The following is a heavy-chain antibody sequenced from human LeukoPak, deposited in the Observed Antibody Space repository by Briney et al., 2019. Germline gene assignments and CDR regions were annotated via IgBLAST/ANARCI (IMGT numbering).Heavy chain of an antibody. J-gene: IGHJ4*02. CDR2: ISGSNSYI. CDR1: GFTFSSYS. CDR3: ARVVDHDYGDYYLDY. V-gene: IGHV3-21*04. D-gene: IGHD4-17*01. Sequence: GGSLRLSCAASGFTFSSYSMNWVRQAPGKGLEWVSAISGSNSYIYYADSMKGRFTISRDNSKNTLYLQMNSLRAEDTAVYYCARVVDHDYGDYYLDYWSQGTLVTVSS.